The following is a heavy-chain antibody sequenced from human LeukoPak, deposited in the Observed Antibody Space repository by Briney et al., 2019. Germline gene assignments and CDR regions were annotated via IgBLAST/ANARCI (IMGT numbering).Heavy chain of an antibody. CDR2: ISSSSSYI. D-gene: IGHD1-26*01. V-gene: IGHV3-21*01. J-gene: IGHJ6*02. CDR3: ARSKKEPFYYYYGMDV. Sequence: PGGSLRLSCAASGFTFSSYSMNWVRQAPGKGLEWVSSISSSSSYIYYADSVKGRFTISRDNAKNPLYLQMNSLRAEDTAVYYCARSKKEPFYYYYGMDVWGQGTTVTVSS. CDR1: GFTFSSYS.